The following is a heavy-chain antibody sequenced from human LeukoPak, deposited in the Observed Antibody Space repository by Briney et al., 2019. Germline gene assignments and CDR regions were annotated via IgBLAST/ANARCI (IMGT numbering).Heavy chain of an antibody. V-gene: IGHV4-59*08. CDR1: GGSMSPYH. J-gene: IGHJ4*02. D-gene: IGHD6-19*01. Sequence: SETLSLTCTVSGGSMSPYHWGWIRQPPGKGLEWTGYIYYSGSTNYNPSLKSRVTISVDTSKNQFSPKLSSVTAADTAIYYCARAVSGRFDYWGQGTLVTVSS. CDR3: ARAVSGRFDY. CDR2: IYYSGST.